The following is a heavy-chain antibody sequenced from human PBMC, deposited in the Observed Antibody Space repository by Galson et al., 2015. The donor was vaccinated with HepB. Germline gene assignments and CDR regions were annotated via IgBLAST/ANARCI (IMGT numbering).Heavy chain of an antibody. Sequence: SLRLSCAASGFTFGGSAIHWVRQASGKGLEWVGLIRSKGSNYATAYVASVEGRFTISRDDSKNTSYLLMKSLNTEDTAVYYCIRLGDLSGYSSGWGQGTLVTVSS. CDR3: IRLGDLSGYSSG. J-gene: IGHJ4*02. D-gene: IGHD6-19*01. CDR1: GFTFGGSA. CDR2: IRSKGSNYAT. V-gene: IGHV3-73*01.